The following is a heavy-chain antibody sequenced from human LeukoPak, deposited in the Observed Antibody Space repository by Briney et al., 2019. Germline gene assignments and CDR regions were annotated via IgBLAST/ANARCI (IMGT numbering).Heavy chain of an antibody. Sequence: PGGSLRLSCAASGFTFSSYGMHWVRQAPGKGLEWVAFIRYDGSNKYYADSVKGRFTISRDNAKNSLYLQMNSLRAEDTALYYCVGGYSSGWHYENNAFDIWGQGTMVTVSS. CDR1: GFTFSSYG. D-gene: IGHD6-19*01. CDR3: VGGYSSGWHYENNAFDI. CDR2: IRYDGSNK. V-gene: IGHV3-30*02. J-gene: IGHJ3*02.